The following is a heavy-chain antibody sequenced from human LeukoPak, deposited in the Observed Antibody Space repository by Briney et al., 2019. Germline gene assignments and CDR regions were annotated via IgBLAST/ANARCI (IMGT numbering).Heavy chain of an antibody. D-gene: IGHD3-3*01. CDR1: GGSISSSSYY. V-gene: IGHV4-39*01. Sequence: PSETLSLTCTVSGGSISSSSYYWGWIRQPPGKGPEWIGSIYYSGSTYYNPSLKSRVTLSVDTSKNQFSLKLSSVTAADTAVYYCARHETDYDFWSGYYRAYYYYGMDVWGQGTTVTVSS. J-gene: IGHJ6*02. CDR2: IYYSGST. CDR3: ARHETDYDFWSGYYRAYYYYGMDV.